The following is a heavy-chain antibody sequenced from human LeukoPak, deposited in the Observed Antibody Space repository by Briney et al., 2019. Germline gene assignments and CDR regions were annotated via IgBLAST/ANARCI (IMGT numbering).Heavy chain of an antibody. CDR1: GGSISSHY. J-gene: IGHJ6*03. CDR2: LSYSGST. V-gene: IGHV4-59*11. Sequence: PSETLSLTCTASGGSISSHYWSWIRQPPGKGLEWIGYLSYSGSTNYNPSPKSRVTISVDTSKNQFSLKLTSVTAADTAVYCCARDGVHQGGYYHYYMDDWGRGTTVTVSS. D-gene: IGHD2-8*01. CDR3: ARDGVHQGGYYHYYMDD.